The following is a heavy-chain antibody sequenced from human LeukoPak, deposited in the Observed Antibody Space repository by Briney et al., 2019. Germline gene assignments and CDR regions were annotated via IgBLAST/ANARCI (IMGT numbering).Heavy chain of an antibody. Sequence: SETLSLTCTVSGGSISSYYWSWIRQPPGKGLEWIRYIYYSGSTNYNPSLKSRVTISVDTSKNQFSLKLSSVTAADTAVYYCARRGSYYAAFDIWGQGTMVTVSS. CDR2: IYYSGST. CDR1: GGSISSYY. CDR3: ARRGSYYAAFDI. J-gene: IGHJ3*02. D-gene: IGHD1-26*01. V-gene: IGHV4-59*08.